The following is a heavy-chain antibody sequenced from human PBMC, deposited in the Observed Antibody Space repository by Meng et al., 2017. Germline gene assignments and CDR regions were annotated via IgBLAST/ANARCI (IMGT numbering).Heavy chain of an antibody. D-gene: IGHD6-13*01. J-gene: IGHJ4*02. Sequence: QGRLWQAGAEGKKPGSSVKVSCKASGGTFSSYAVSWVRQAPGQGLEWMGGIIPIFGTANYAQKFQGRVTITADESTSTAYMELSSLRSEDTAVYYCARDSDSSSWYDYFGYWGQGTLVTASS. V-gene: IGHV1-69*01. CDR3: ARDSDSSSWYDYFGY. CDR1: GGTFSSYA. CDR2: IIPIFGTA.